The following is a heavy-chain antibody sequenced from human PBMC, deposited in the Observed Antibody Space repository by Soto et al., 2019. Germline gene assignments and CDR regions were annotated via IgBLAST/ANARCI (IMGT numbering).Heavy chain of an antibody. CDR2: ISDTGRTT. Sequence: PGGSLRLSCAASGFTFSSYAMSWVRQAPGKGLEWVSTISDTGRTTYYADSVKGRFTISRDDSKNTLSLQMNSLRAEDTAVYYCAKVATTLLLSFDYWGQGILVTV. D-gene: IGHD1-26*01. J-gene: IGHJ4*02. CDR1: GFTFSSYA. V-gene: IGHV3-23*01. CDR3: AKVATTLLLSFDY.